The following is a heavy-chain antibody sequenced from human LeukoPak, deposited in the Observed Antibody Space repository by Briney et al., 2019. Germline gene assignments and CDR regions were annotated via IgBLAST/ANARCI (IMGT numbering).Heavy chain of an antibody. J-gene: IGHJ4*02. D-gene: IGHD3-9*01. V-gene: IGHV3-23*01. CDR1: GFTFSSYA. CDR2: IIGSGGST. Sequence: GGSLRLSCAASGFTFSSYAMSWVRQAPGKGLEWVSAIIGSGGSTYYADSVKGRFTISRDNSKNTLYLQMNSLRAEDTAVYYCAKDQGTYYDILTGYYDTYYFDYWGQGTLVTVSS. CDR3: AKDQGTYYDILTGYYDTYYFDY.